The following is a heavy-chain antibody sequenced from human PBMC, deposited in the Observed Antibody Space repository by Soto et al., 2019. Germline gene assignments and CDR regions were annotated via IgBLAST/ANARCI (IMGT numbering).Heavy chain of an antibody. CDR2: ISAYNGNT. D-gene: IGHD3-22*01. Sequence: ASVKVSCKASGYTFTSYGISWVRQAPGQGLEWMGWISAYNGNTNYAQKLQGRVTMTTDTSASTAYMELRSLRSDDTAVYYCARYYYDSSGYFFYYYYHGMDVWGQGTTVTVYS. V-gene: IGHV1-18*04. CDR1: GYTFTSYG. J-gene: IGHJ6*02. CDR3: ARYYYDSSGYFFYYYYHGMDV.